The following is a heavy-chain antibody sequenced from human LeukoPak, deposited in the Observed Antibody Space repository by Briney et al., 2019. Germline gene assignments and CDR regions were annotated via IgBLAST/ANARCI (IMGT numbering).Heavy chain of an antibody. CDR3: ARDGYSYGSTDFDY. CDR1: GFTFSSYW. D-gene: IGHD5-18*01. CDR2: IKQDGSEK. J-gene: IGHJ4*02. Sequence: PGGSLRLSCAASGFTFSSYWMSWVRQAPGKGLEWVANIKQDGSEKYYVDSVKGRFTISRDNAKNSLYLQMNSLRAEDTAVYYCARDGYSYGSTDFDYWGQGTLVTVSS. V-gene: IGHV3-7*01.